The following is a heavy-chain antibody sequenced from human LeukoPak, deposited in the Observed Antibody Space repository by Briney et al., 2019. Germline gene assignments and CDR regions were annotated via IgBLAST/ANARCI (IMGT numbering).Heavy chain of an antibody. CDR3: TRGSSGYSYGSFDY. Sequence: GGSLRLSCTASGFTFSSYWMHWVRQAPGKGLVWVSRINSDGSSTSYADSVKGQFTISRDNAKNTLYPQMNSLRAEDTAVYYCTRGSSGYSYGSFDYWGQGTLVTVSS. CDR1: GFTFSSYW. D-gene: IGHD5-18*01. CDR2: INSDGSST. V-gene: IGHV3-74*01. J-gene: IGHJ4*02.